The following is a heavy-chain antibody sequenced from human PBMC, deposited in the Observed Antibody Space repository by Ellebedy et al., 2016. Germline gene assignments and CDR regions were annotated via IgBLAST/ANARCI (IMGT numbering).Heavy chain of an antibody. CDR3: ANYQPARHFDV. J-gene: IGHJ2*01. D-gene: IGHD1-26*01. Sequence: SETLSLXXTVSGGSLSSFYWSWIRQPPGKGLEWIGYIYYIGSTNYNPSLKSRATISVDSSKNQFSLKLSAVTTADTAVYYCANYQPARHFDVWGRGTLVTVSS. CDR2: IYYIGST. V-gene: IGHV4-59*13. CDR1: GGSLSSFY.